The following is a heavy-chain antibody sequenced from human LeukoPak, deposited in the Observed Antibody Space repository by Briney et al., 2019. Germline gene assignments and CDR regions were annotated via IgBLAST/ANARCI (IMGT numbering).Heavy chain of an antibody. CDR3: TKGGVVSGFDY. V-gene: IGHV3-23*01. CDR1: GFSFGTYA. CDR2: ISGSGGNT. Sequence: GGSLSLSCAASGFSFGTYAMTWVRQAPGKGLECVATISGSGGNTYYTDSVKGRFTISRDNSVHTLFLQMSSLRAEDTALYYCTKGGVVSGFDYWGRGVLVTVSS. J-gene: IGHJ4*02. D-gene: IGHD2-21*01.